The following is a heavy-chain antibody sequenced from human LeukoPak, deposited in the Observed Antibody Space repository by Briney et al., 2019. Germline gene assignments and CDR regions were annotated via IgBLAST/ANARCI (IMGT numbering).Heavy chain of an antibody. V-gene: IGHV1-2*02. Sequence: ASVKVSCKASGYTFTGYYMHWVRQAPGQGLEWMGWINPNSGGTNYAQKFQGRVTMTRDTSISTAYMELSRLRSDDTAVYYCARVPVWFGELSADYWGQEPWSPSPQ. CDR1: GYTFTGYY. CDR3: ARVPVWFGELSADY. CDR2: INPNSGGT. D-gene: IGHD3-10*01. J-gene: IGHJ4*01.